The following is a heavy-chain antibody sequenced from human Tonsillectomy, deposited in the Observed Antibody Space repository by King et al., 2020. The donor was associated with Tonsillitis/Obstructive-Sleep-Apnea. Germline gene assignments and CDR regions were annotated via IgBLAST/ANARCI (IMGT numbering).Heavy chain of an antibody. Sequence: QLVQSGAEVKKPGASVKVSCKASGYTFTNYGISWVRQAPGQGLEWMAWISAHNGHTNYAQKLQGRLTMTTDTSTSTAYMGLWSLRSDDTAVYYCARDSMSHYYDSRCYYTFNDWGQGTLVSVAA. CDR3: ARDSMSHYYDSRCYYTFND. D-gene: IGHD3-22*01. V-gene: IGHV1-18*01. CDR2: ISAHNGHT. J-gene: IGHJ4*02. CDR1: GYTFTNYG.